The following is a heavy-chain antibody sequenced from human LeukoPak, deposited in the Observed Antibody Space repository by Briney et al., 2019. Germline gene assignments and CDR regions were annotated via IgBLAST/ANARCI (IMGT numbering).Heavy chain of an antibody. V-gene: IGHV1-69*04. Sequence: ASVKVSCKASGGTFSSYAISWVRQAPGQGLEWMGRIIPILGIANYAQKFQGRVTITADKSTSTAYMELSSLRSEDTAVYYCARDGLGRHYGDYTWGQGTLVTVSS. D-gene: IGHD4-17*01. CDR2: IIPILGIA. CDR1: GGTFSSYA. CDR3: ARDGLGRHYGDYT. J-gene: IGHJ4*02.